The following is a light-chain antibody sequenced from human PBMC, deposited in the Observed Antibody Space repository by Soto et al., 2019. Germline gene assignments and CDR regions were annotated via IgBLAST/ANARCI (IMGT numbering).Light chain of an antibody. V-gene: IGKV3-20*01. CDR1: QSVTVNS. Sequence: EILLTQSPSTLSLSPGEGVTLSCRASQSVTVNSLAWYQQKPGQAPRLRIYAASTRAAAVPDRFTGSGYGTDFALTLSRLEPEDFGVYYCQQYGDSPLTSGPGTKVDIK. CDR3: QQYGDSPLT. CDR2: AAS. J-gene: IGKJ3*01.